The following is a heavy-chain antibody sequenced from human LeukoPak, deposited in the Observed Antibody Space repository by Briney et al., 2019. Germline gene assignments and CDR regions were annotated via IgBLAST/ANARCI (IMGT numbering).Heavy chain of an antibody. CDR1: GGSISSGSYY. Sequence: RASETLSLTCTVSGGSISSGSYYWSWIRQPAGKGLEWIGRIYTSGSTNYNPSLKSRVTISVDRSKNQFSLKLSSVTAADTAVYYCARHSWHLGGIAAVNWFDPWGQGTLVTVSS. V-gene: IGHV4-61*02. CDR3: ARHSWHLGGIAAVNWFDP. D-gene: IGHD6-25*01. J-gene: IGHJ5*02. CDR2: IYTSGST.